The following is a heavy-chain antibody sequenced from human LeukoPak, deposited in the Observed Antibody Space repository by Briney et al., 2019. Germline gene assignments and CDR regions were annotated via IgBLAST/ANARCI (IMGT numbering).Heavy chain of an antibody. Sequence: GGSLRLSCAASGFTFSSYTMSWVRQAPGKGLKWVSAISGSGGTTYYADSVKGRFTISRDNSKNTLYLQMNSLRAEDTAVYYCAKGDSSSSAYYYYYYMDVWGKGTTVTVSS. CDR1: GFTFSSYT. V-gene: IGHV3-23*01. D-gene: IGHD6-6*01. J-gene: IGHJ6*03. CDR3: AKGDSSSSAYYYYYYMDV. CDR2: ISGSGGTT.